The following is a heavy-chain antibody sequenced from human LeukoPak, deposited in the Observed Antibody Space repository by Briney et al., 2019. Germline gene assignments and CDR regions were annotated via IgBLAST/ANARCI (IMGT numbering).Heavy chain of an antibody. CDR1: GGSFSGYY. CDR2: INHSGST. V-gene: IGHV4-34*01. J-gene: IGHJ4*02. CDR3: ARGLRGTRGPIDY. D-gene: IGHD1-1*01. Sequence: PSETLSLTCAVYGGSFSGYYWSWIRQPPGKGLEWIGEINHSGSTNYNPSLKSRVTISVDTSKNQFSLKLSSVTAADTAVYYCARGLRGTRGPIDYWGQGTPVTVSS.